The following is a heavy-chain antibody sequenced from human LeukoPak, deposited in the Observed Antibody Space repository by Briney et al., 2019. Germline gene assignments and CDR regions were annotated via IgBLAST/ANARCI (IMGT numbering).Heavy chain of an antibody. CDR2: IIPILNIA. V-gene: IGHV1-69*04. J-gene: IGHJ4*02. CDR3: ARESLSGGIAAADPFDY. D-gene: IGHD6-13*01. CDR1: GGTFNRHA. Sequence: SVKVSCKASGGTFNRHAFSWVRQAPGQGLEWMGRIIPILNIANSAQKFQVRVTITADKSTSTAYMELSSLRSEDTAVYYCARESLSGGIAAADPFDYWGQGTLVTVSS.